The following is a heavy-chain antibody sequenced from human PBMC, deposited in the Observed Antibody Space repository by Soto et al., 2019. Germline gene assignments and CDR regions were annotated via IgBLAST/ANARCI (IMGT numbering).Heavy chain of an antibody. V-gene: IGHV3-23*01. CDR1: GFTFSSYA. Sequence: EVQLLESGGGLVQPGGSLRLSCAASGFTFSSYAMSWVRQAPGKGLEWVSAISGSGGSTYYADSVKGRFTISRDNSKNTLYLQMNSLRAEDTAVYYCAKGGGIAVAAKYNWFDPWGQGTLVTVSS. J-gene: IGHJ5*02. CDR2: ISGSGGST. D-gene: IGHD6-19*01. CDR3: AKGGGIAVAAKYNWFDP.